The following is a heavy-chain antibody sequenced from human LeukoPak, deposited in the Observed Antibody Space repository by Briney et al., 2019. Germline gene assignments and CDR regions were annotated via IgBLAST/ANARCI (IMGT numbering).Heavy chain of an antibody. J-gene: IGHJ5*02. D-gene: IGHD2-2*01. CDR3: AREGAYCSGTDCFATTVDA. Sequence: PSQTLSLTCNVSGYSISSGDYYWTWIRQPAGKGLEWIGRVDLGGTTSYNPSLISRLTVSVDPSKNQFSLSLTSVTAADPATYYCAREGAYCSGTDCFATTVDAWGPGALVTVSS. V-gene: IGHV4-61*02. CDR2: VDLGGTT. CDR1: GYSISSGDYY.